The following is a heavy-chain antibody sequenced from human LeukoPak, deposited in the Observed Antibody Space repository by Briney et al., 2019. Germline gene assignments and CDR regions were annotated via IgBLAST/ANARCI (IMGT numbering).Heavy chain of an antibody. CDR3: AKEGRNSYGED. CDR2: VSGSGTRT. V-gene: IGHV3-23*01. J-gene: IGHJ4*02. CDR1: GFTFSGYA. D-gene: IGHD5-18*01. Sequence: GGSLRLSCAASGFTFSGYAMSWVRQAPGKGLEWVSAVSGSGTRTYYADSVKGRFTISRANSKNTLYLQMSSLRAEDTAVYFCAKEGRNSYGEDWGQGTLVTVSS.